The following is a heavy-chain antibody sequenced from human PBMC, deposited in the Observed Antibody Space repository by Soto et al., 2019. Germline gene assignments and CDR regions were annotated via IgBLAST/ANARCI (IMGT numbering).Heavy chain of an antibody. Sequence: SETLSLTCAVSGGSISSGGYSWSWIRQPPGKGLEWIGYIYHSGSTYYNPSLKSRVTISVDRSKNQFSLKLSSVTAADTAVYYCARAVSGGGLGYWGQGTLVTVSS. D-gene: IGHD2-15*01. J-gene: IGHJ4*02. CDR2: IYHSGST. CDR1: GGSISSGGYS. CDR3: ARAVSGGGLGY. V-gene: IGHV4-30-2*01.